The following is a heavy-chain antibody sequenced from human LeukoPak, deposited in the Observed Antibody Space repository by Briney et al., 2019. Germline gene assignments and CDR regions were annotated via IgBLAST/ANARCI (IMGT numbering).Heavy chain of an antibody. CDR3: AKDNGRGVNFDY. D-gene: IGHD1-26*01. CDR1: GFTFDDYA. Sequence: GGSLRLSCAASGFTFDDYAMHWVRQAPGKGLAWVSGICWNSGSIGYADSVKGRFTISRDNAKNSLYLQMNSLRAEDTALYYCAKDNGRGVNFDYWGQGTLVTVSS. J-gene: IGHJ4*02. V-gene: IGHV3-9*01. CDR2: ICWNSGSI.